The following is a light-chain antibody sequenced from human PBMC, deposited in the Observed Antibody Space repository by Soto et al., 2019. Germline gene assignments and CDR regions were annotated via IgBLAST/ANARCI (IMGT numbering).Light chain of an antibody. CDR1: QSLFYSFTNKDY. CDR3: QQYLWTPWT. Sequence: DVVMTQSPDSLAVSLGERATINCKASQSLFYSFTNKDYLAWYQQKPGQPPKLLIYWASTRESGVPDRFTGSGSGTDFTLTISSLQAEDVAVYYCQQYLWTPWTFGQGAKVEIK. CDR2: WAS. J-gene: IGKJ1*01. V-gene: IGKV4-1*01.